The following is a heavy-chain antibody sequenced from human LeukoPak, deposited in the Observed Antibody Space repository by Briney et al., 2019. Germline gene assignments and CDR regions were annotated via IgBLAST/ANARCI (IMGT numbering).Heavy chain of an antibody. CDR3: ARDCGGSCDSGQTYFSYYYYGMDV. CDR2: ISTSSSYI. CDR1: GFTFSSYN. Sequence: GGSLRLSCAASGFTFSSYNMNWVRQAPGRGLEGVSSISTSSSYIYYADSVKGRFTISRDNDKISLFLQVNSLSAEDTAVYYCARDCGGSCDSGQTYFSYYYYGMDVWGQGTTVTVSS. V-gene: IGHV3-21*01. J-gene: IGHJ6*02. D-gene: IGHD2-15*01.